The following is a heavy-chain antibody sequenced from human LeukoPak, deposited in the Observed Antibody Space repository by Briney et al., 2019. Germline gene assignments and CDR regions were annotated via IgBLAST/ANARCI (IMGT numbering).Heavy chain of an antibody. CDR3: AKGDSSGYPYSLDY. J-gene: IGHJ4*02. CDR2: ISGSGGST. Sequence: GGSLRLSCAASGFTFSSYGMSWVRQAPGKGLVWVSAISGSGGSTYYADSVKGRFTISRDNSKNTLYLQMNSLRAEDTAVYYCAKGDSSGYPYSLDYWGQGTLVTVSS. D-gene: IGHD3-22*01. V-gene: IGHV3-23*01. CDR1: GFTFSSYG.